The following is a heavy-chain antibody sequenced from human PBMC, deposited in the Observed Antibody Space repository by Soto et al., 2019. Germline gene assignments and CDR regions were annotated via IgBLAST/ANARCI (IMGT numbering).Heavy chain of an antibody. V-gene: IGHV3-23*01. CDR3: AKDSVSYNRIYDAFDI. Sequence: GGSLRLSCERSVFTFSNYAMSWVRQATGEGPNWVSTIGGGDDIFYADSVKGRFTISRDDSKSTMYLQMDNLRVADTAIYFCAKDSVSYNRIYDAFDIWGQGTVVTVSS. CDR2: IGGGDDI. J-gene: IGHJ3*02. CDR1: VFTFSNYA. D-gene: IGHD1-26*01.